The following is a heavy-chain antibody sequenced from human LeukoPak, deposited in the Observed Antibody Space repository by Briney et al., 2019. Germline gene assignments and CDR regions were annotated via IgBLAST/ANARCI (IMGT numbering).Heavy chain of an antibody. Sequence: GESLKISCKGSGYSFTSYWIGWVRQMPGKGLDWIGIIYPGDSDTRYSPSFQGQVTISADKSISTACLQWSSLKASDTAMYYCARAGISGCSYGMDYYYGMDVWGQGTTVTVSS. D-gene: IGHD5-18*01. CDR3: ARAGISGCSYGMDYYYGMDV. J-gene: IGHJ6*02. V-gene: IGHV5-51*01. CDR2: IYPGDSDT. CDR1: GYSFTSYW.